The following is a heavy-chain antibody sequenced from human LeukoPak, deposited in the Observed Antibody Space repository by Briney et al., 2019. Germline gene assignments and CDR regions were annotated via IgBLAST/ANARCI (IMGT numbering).Heavy chain of an antibody. Sequence: PGGSLRLSCAASGFTFSSHSMNWVRQAPGKGLEWVSYVSSGSSTIYYADSVKGRFTISRDNAKNSLHLQMNSLRDEDTAVYYCARDNLTPYWYFDLWGRGTLVTVSS. D-gene: IGHD4-23*01. CDR3: ARDNLTPYWYFDL. CDR2: VSSGSSTI. V-gene: IGHV3-48*02. CDR1: GFTFSSHS. J-gene: IGHJ2*01.